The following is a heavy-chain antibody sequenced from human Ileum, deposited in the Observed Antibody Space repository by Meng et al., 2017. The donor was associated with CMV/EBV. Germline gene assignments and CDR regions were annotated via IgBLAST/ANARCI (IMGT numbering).Heavy chain of an antibody. Sequence: SVKVSCKASGGTFSSYAISWVRQAPGQGLEWMGGIIPIFGTTNYAQKFQGRVTITTDESTTTTYLEVSSLRSEDTAVYYCARLTSRSSSGYSGNWPIFDFWGQGTLVTVSS. D-gene: IGHD6-13*01. CDR3: ARLTSRSSSGYSGNWPIFDF. J-gene: IGHJ4*02. CDR1: GGTFSSYA. CDR2: IIPIFGTT. V-gene: IGHV1-69*05.